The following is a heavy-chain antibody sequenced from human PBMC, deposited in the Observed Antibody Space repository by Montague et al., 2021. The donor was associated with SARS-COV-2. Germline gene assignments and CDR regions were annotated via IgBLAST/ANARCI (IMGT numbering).Heavy chain of an antibody. CDR1: GGSFSGFH. D-gene: IGHD3-10*01. CDR3: ARLRDGVVPSPILGVGPYYSYYYMDV. CDR2: IHHGGST. V-gene: IGHV4-34*01. Sequence: SETLSLTCAVSGGSFSGFHWSWVRQSPGEGLEWIGEIHHGGSTNYNPSLKSRVTISADTSKNQFSLKLTSVAAADTAVYYCARLRDGVVPSPILGVGPYYSYYYMDVWGRGTTVTVSS. J-gene: IGHJ6*03.